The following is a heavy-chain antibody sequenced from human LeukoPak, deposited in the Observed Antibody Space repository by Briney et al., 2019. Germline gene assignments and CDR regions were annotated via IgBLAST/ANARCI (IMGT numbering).Heavy chain of an antibody. V-gene: IGHV4-4*07. Sequence: SETLSLTCTVSGGSISSYYWSWIRQPAGKGLEWIGRIYTSGSTNYNPSLKSRVTISVDTSKNQFSLKLSSVTAADTAVYYCARAAPPYYDFWAFDPWGQGTLVTVSS. CDR2: IYTSGST. D-gene: IGHD3-3*01. CDR1: GGSISSYY. CDR3: ARAAPPYYDFWAFDP. J-gene: IGHJ5*02.